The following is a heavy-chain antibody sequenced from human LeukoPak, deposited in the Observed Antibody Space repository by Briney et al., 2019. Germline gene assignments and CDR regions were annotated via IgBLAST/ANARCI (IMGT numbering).Heavy chain of an antibody. V-gene: IGHV3-23*01. CDR2: ISGSGGST. D-gene: IGHD3-10*01. Sequence: GGSLRLSCAASGFTFSSYAMSWVRRAPGKGLEWVSAISGSGGSTYYADSVKGRFTISRDNSKNTLYLQMNSLRAEDTAVYYCAKEYGSGSYTPPDYWGQGTLVTVSS. CDR1: GFTFSSYA. CDR3: AKEYGSGSYTPPDY. J-gene: IGHJ4*02.